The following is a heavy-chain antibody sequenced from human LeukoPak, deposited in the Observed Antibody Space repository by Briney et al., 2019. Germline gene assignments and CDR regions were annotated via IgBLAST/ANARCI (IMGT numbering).Heavy chain of an antibody. CDR1: GDSVSSNRAT. J-gene: IGHJ3*02. V-gene: IGHV6-1*01. Sequence: PSQTLSLNCVISGDSVSSNRATWNWIRQSPSRGLEWLGRTYYRSKWYNDYVVSLKNRITINPDTSKNQFSLRLNSVTPEDTAVYYCARDPAYSGGWTRNAFDIWGQGTMVTVSS. CDR3: ARDPAYSGGWTRNAFDI. D-gene: IGHD6-19*01. CDR2: TYYRSKWYN.